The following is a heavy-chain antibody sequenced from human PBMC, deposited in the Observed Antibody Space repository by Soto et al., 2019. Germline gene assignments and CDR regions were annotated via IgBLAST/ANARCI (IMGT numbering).Heavy chain of an antibody. Sequence: QVQLEQSGAEVKKPGSSVKVSCKASGGTFSNSAISWVRQVPGQGLEWMGGIMPIFRTPDYAQKFQGRVNVTADESTRTAYMEVSGLRSDDTAVYYCARDKARLQLGGNYYYILDVWGQGTTVTVSS. J-gene: IGHJ6*02. D-gene: IGHD5-12*01. CDR1: GGTFSNSA. V-gene: IGHV1-69*12. CDR3: ARDKARLQLGGNYYYILDV. CDR2: IMPIFRTP.